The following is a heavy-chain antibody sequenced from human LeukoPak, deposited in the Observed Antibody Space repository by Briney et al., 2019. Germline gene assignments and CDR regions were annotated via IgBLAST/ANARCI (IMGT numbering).Heavy chain of an antibody. D-gene: IGHD3-3*01. J-gene: IGHJ5*02. CDR1: GFSFSTYE. CDR2: ISSSGSTI. CDR3: AREFLGPAGAREVTQGIGFDP. Sequence: GGSLRLSCTGYGFSFSTYEMNWVRQPPGKGLEWASYISSSGSTIYYADSVKGRFTISRDNSKNTLYLQMNSLRAEDTAVYYCAREFLGPAGAREVTQGIGFDPWGQGTLVTVSS. V-gene: IGHV3-48*03.